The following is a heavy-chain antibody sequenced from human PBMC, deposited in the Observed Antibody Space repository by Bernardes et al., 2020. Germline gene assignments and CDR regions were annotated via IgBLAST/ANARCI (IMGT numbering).Heavy chain of an antibody. D-gene: IGHD6-13*01. V-gene: IGHV1-8*01. CDR3: ASVRGQYSSSWYHTYYYGMDV. CDR2: MNPNSGNT. J-gene: IGHJ6*02. CDR1: GYTFTSYD. Sequence: ASVKVSCKASGYTFTSYDINWVRQATGQGLEWMGWMNPNSGNTGYAQKFQGRVTMTRNTSISTAYMELSSLRSEDTAVYYCASVRGQYSSSWYHTYYYGMDVWGQGTTVTVSS.